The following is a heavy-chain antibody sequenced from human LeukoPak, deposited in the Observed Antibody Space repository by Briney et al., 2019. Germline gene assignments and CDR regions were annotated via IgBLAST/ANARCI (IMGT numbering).Heavy chain of an antibody. CDR2: IYTSGST. CDR1: GGSISSYY. D-gene: IGHD3-10*01. V-gene: IGHV4-4*07. CDR3: ARGLGLTDYYYYGMDV. Sequence: ASETLSLTCTVSGGSISSYYWSWIRQPAGKGLEWIGRIYTSGSTNYNPSLKSRVTMSVDTSKNQFSLKLSSVTAADTAVYYCARGLGLTDYYYYGMDVWGQGTTVTVSS. J-gene: IGHJ6*02.